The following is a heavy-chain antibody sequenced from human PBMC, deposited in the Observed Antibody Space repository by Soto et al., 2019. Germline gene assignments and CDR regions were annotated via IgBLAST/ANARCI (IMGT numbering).Heavy chain of an antibody. CDR1: GYTFSSYE. J-gene: IGHJ4*01. CDR3: ATGPLRFLERRP. V-gene: IGHV1-8*01. CDR2: MNPNSGNT. Sequence: QVQLVQSGAEVKKPGASVKVSCKASGYTFSSYEINWVRQATGQGLEWKGWMNPNSGNTGYAQKFQVTVTMTKNTSISTAYMELTDHRSEDTVVYFCATGPLRFLERRPWGQGTLVNVSS. D-gene: IGHD3-3*01.